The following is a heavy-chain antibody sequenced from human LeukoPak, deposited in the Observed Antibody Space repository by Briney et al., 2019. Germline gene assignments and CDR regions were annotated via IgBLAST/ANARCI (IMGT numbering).Heavy chain of an antibody. CDR2: IYSGGST. CDR3: ARGGYYYGWYFDL. CDR1: GFTVSSNY. V-gene: IGHV3-66*01. Sequence: GSLRLSCAASGFTVSSNYMSWVRQAPGKGVEWVSVIYSGGSTYYANYVSGRIPLSRDNSKNTLYLQMSNVRAEDTAVYYCARGGYYYGWYFDLWGRGTLVTVSS. J-gene: IGHJ2*01. D-gene: IGHD3-10*01.